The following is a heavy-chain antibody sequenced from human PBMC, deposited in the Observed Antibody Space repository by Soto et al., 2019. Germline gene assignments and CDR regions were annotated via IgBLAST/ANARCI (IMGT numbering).Heavy chain of an antibody. V-gene: IGHV2-5*02. CDR2: IYWDDEK. D-gene: IGHD2-21*02. CDR1: GFSLSTNGVA. J-gene: IGHJ4*02. CDR3: AHSHDSYTQVDY. Sequence: QITLKESGPTLVKPEQTLTLTCTFSGFSLSTNGVAVGWIRQPPGKAPEWLALIYWDDEKRYSPSLKSRLTITKDTSKTQQLLTVTHVHPADTATYYCAHSHDSYTQVDYWGQWTLVTVSS.